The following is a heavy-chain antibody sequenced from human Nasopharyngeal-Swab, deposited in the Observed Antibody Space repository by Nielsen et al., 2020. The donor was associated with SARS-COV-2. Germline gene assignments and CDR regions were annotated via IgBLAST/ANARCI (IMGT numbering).Heavy chain of an antibody. J-gene: IGHJ6*03. Sequence: GESLKISCAASGFTFSSYAMSWVRQAPGKGLEWVSAISGSGGSTYYADSVKGRFTISRDNSKNTLYLQMNSLRAEDTAVYYCAKGASSGWYGGYYMDVWGKGTTVTVS. CDR3: AKGASSGWYGGYYMDV. D-gene: IGHD6-19*01. CDR2: ISGSGGST. V-gene: IGHV3-23*01. CDR1: GFTFSSYA.